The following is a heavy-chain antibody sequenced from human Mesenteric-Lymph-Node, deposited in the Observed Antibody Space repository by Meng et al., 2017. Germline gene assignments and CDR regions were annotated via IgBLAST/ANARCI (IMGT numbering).Heavy chain of an antibody. CDR2: SIPIFGTA. J-gene: IGHJ4*02. CDR3: ASRTGGGSSSSDY. D-gene: IGHD6-6*01. Sequence: SVKVSCKASGGTFSSYAISWVRQAPGQGLEWMGGSIPIFGTANYGQKFQGRVTITADKSTSTAYMELSSLRSEDTAVYYCASRTGGGSSSSDYWGQGTLVTVSS. V-gene: IGHV1-69*06. CDR1: GGTFSSYA.